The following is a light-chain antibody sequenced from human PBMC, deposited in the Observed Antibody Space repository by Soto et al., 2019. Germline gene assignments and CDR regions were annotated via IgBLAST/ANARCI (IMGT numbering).Light chain of an antibody. CDR1: SSNIWAGYD. J-gene: IGLJ2*01. V-gene: IGLV1-40*01. CDR2: GNT. CDR3: QSFDSSLSGVV. Sequence: QSVLTQPPSVSGAPGQKVTISCTGSSSNIWAGYDVHWYQQLPGTAPKLLIYGNTNRPSGVPDRFSGSKSATSASLAITGLQAEDEADYYCQSFDSSLSGVVFGGGTKLTVL.